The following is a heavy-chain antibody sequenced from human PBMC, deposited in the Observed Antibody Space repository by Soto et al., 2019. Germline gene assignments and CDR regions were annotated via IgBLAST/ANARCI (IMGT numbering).Heavy chain of an antibody. D-gene: IGHD5-12*01. Sequence: QVQMVQSGAEVKKPGASVKVSCKASGNSFTGYYVHWVRQAPGQGLEWMGWINPKSGGTNYAQKFQGRVTMTRDTSINTANMERSSLRSDDTAVYFCARDGVVPTMDWGQGTLVTVSS. J-gene: IGHJ4*02. CDR1: GNSFTGYY. CDR2: INPKSGGT. CDR3: ARDGVVPTMD. V-gene: IGHV1-2*02.